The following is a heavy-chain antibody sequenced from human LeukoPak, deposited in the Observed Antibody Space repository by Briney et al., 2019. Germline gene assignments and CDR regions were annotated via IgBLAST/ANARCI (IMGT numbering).Heavy chain of an antibody. CDR3: ASTAYSSGYYCSDY. Sequence: AASVKVSCKASGGTFSSYAISWVRQAPGQGLEWMGGIIPIFGTANYAQKFQGRVTITADESTSTAYMELSSLRSEDTAVYYCASTAYSSGYYCSDYWGQGTLVTVSS. CDR2: IIPIFGTA. J-gene: IGHJ4*02. D-gene: IGHD3-22*01. V-gene: IGHV1-69*01. CDR1: GGTFSSYA.